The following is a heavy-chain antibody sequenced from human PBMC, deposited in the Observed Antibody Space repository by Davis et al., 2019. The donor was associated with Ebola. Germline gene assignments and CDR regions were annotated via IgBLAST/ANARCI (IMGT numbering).Heavy chain of an antibody. Sequence: GESLKISCAASGIKGDDFAMHWARPAPGKGLEWVSTLSWDGGSTYYADSVKGRFTISRDNVKNYLYLQMNSLTIEDTALYFCARGFDDYGESVDYWGQGTLVSVSS. CDR2: LSWDGGST. CDR1: GIKGDDFA. J-gene: IGHJ4*02. D-gene: IGHD4-17*01. CDR3: ARGFDDYGESVDY. V-gene: IGHV3-43D*03.